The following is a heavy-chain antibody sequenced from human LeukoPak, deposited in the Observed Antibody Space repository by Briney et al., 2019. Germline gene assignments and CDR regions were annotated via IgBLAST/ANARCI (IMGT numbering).Heavy chain of an antibody. D-gene: IGHD4-23*01. CDR2: ISSSGSTI. V-gene: IGHV3-48*03. CDR3: ARFGYGGKVDY. Sequence: PGGSLRLSCAVSGFIFSSYEMNWVRQAPGKGLEWVSYISSSGSTIYYADSVKGRFTISRDNAKNSLFLQMNSLRAEDTALYYCARFGYGGKVDYWGQGTLVTVSS. CDR1: GFIFSSYE. J-gene: IGHJ4*02.